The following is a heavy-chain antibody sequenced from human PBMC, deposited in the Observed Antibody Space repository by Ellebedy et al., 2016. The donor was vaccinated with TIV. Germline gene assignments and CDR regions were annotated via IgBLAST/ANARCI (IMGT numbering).Heavy chain of an antibody. CDR2: ITHSGST. V-gene: IGHV4-34*01. CDR3: ARGLARDY. CDR1: GGSFCGYY. Sequence: MPGGSLRLSCAVYGGSFCGYYWSWIRQPPGKGLEWIGEITHSGSTNYNPSLKSRVTISVDTSKNQFSLNLSSVTAADTAVYYCARGLARDYWGQGTLVTVSS. J-gene: IGHJ4*02.